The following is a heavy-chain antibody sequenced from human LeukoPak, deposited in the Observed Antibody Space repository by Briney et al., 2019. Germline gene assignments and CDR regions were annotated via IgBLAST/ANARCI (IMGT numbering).Heavy chain of an antibody. D-gene: IGHD3-10*01. J-gene: IGHJ4*02. V-gene: IGHV1-8*01. CDR3: ARDRYYYGSGSYSRIDY. CDR1: GYTFTSYD. CDR2: MNTNSRNT. Sequence: GSVKVSCTASGYTFTSYDINWVRQATGQGLEWMGCMNTNSRNTGYAQKFQDRVTMTRNNSISTAYMELSSLRAEDTAVYDCARDRYYYGSGSYSRIDYWGQGTLVTVCS.